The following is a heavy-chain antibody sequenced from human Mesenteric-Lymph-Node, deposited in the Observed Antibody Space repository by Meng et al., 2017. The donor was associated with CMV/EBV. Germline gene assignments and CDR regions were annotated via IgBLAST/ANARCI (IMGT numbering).Heavy chain of an antibody. D-gene: IGHD3-10*01. J-gene: IGHJ4*02. CDR3: ARSYGSGSTNDY. Sequence: CTVSGGSVNSGNYYWNWIRQPPGKGLEWIGYIYYSGSTNYNPSLKSRVTISVDTSKNQFSLKLSSVTAADTAVYYCARSYGSGSTNDYWGQGTLVTVSS. V-gene: IGHV4-61*01. CDR2: IYYSGST. CDR1: GGSVNSGNYY.